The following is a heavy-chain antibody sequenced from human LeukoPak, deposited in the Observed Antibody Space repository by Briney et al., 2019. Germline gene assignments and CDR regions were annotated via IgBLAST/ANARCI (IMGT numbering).Heavy chain of an antibody. CDR1: GFNFTAYG. J-gene: IGHJ4*02. CDR3: APLKLGTQDY. CDR2: ISASSDYT. V-gene: IGHV3-21*01. D-gene: IGHD7-27*01. Sequence: PGGSLRLSCAASGFNFTAYGMNWVRLAPGKGLEWVSSISASSDYTYYADSVTGRFTISRDNAKNSLYLQMNSLRAEDTAVYYCAPLKLGTQDYWGQGTLVTVSS.